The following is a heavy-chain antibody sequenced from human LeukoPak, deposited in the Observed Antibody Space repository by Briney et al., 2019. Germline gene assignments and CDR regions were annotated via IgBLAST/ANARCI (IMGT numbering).Heavy chain of an antibody. Sequence: SETLSLTCTVSGGSISSSSYYWGWIRQPPGKGLEWIGSIYYSGSTYYNPSLKSRVTISVDTSKNQFSLKLSSVTAADTAVYYCARLVSSSWLPPDRIDYYYYYGMDVWGQGTTVTVSS. D-gene: IGHD6-13*01. CDR2: IYYSGST. CDR1: GGSISSSSYY. J-gene: IGHJ6*02. V-gene: IGHV4-39*01. CDR3: ARLVSSSWLPPDRIDYYYYYGMDV.